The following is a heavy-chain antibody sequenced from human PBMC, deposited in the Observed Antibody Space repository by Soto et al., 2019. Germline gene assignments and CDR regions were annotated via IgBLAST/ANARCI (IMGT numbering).Heavy chain of an antibody. CDR3: TTAYEMGWNDGPNWFDP. CDR1: GFTFSNAW. V-gene: IGHV3-15*01. J-gene: IGHJ5*02. Sequence: PGGSLRLSCAASGFTFSNAWMSWVRQAPGKGLEWVGRIKSKTDGGTTDYAAPVKGRFTISRDDSKNTLYLQMNSLKTEDTAVYYCTTAYEMGWNDGPNWFDPWGQGTLVTVSS. D-gene: IGHD1-1*01. CDR2: IKSKTDGGTT.